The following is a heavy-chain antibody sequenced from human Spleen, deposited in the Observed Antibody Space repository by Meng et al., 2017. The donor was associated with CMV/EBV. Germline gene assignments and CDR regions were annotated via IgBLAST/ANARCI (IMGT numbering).Heavy chain of an antibody. CDR1: GFTFSNYA. D-gene: IGHD2-2*02. Sequence: GESLKISCAASGFTFSNYAMNWVRQAPGKGLEWVPSISSGSNYIYYADSVKGRFTISRDHAKNSLYLQMNSLRAEDTAVYYCARSGCSSTSCYTGFDPWGQGTMVTVSS. V-gene: IGHV3-21*01. CDR3: ARSGCSSTSCYTGFDP. J-gene: IGHJ5*02. CDR2: ISSGSNYI.